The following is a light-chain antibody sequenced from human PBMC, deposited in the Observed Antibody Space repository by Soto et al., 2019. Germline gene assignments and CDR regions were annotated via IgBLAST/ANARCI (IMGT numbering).Light chain of an antibody. CDR3: CSYAGSPTFVI. CDR2: EVS. V-gene: IGLV2-23*02. CDR1: SSDVGSYNL. J-gene: IGLJ2*01. Sequence: QSVLTQPASVPGSPGQSITIPCTGASSDVGSYNLVSWYQQHPGKAPKLMIYEVSRRPSGISNRFSGSKSGNTASLTISGLQAEDEADYYCCSYAGSPTFVIFGGGTKLTVL.